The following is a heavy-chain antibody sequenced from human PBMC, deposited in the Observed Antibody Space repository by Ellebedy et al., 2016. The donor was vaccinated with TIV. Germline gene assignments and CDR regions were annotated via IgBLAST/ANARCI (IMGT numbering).Heavy chain of an antibody. Sequence: SVKVSCKASGFTFTNSAVQWVRQARGQPLEWIGWIVVGNGHTIYAQTFQERVTITRDMSTSTAYMELGSLTSKDTAVYYCAAALYYDILTGYYSEDCWGQGSLVTVSS. J-gene: IGHJ4*02. CDR2: IVVGNGHT. CDR1: GFTFTNSA. V-gene: IGHV1-58*01. CDR3: AAALYYDILTGYYSEDC. D-gene: IGHD3-9*01.